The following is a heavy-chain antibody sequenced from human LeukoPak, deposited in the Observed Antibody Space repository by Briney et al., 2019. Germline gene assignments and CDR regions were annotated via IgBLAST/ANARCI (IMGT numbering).Heavy chain of an antibody. V-gene: IGHV3-74*01. Sequence: PGGSLRLSCAASGFTFSSYWMHWVRQAPGKGLVWVSRINTDGSSTSYADSVKGRFTISRDNSKNTLYLQLNSLRAEDTAVYYCAKDQLAYCTNGVCYTKESPFDVWGQGTMVTVSS. D-gene: IGHD2-8*01. CDR1: GFTFSSYW. J-gene: IGHJ3*01. CDR2: INTDGSST. CDR3: AKDQLAYCTNGVCYTKESPFDV.